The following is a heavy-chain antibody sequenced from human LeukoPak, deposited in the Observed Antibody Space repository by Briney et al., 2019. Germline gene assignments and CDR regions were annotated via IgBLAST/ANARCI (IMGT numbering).Heavy chain of an antibody. CDR1: GGSISSSRYK. Sequence: KPSETLSLTCTVSGGSISSSRYKWGWIRQPPGKGLEWIGSIYYSGSTYYNPSLKSRVTMSVDTSKNQFSLKLSSVTAADTAVYYCARGTRITMIVAADYYMDVWGKGTTVTVSS. D-gene: IGHD3-22*01. J-gene: IGHJ6*03. CDR2: IYYSGST. V-gene: IGHV4-39*07. CDR3: ARGTRITMIVAADYYMDV.